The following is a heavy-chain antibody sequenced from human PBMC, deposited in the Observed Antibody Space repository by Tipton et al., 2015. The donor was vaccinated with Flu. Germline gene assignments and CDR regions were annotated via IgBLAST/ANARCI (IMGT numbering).Heavy chain of an antibody. CDR2: IRSDETTE. Sequence: SLRLSCAASGFTFSTYSLNWVRQAPGKGPEWVAHIRSDETTEYADSVKGRFTISRDNSKDMLYLQMNSLRAEDTAVFYCAKSGGFDSWNQGALVIVSS. CDR1: GFTFSTYS. J-gene: IGHJ4*02. CDR3: AKSGGFDS. V-gene: IGHV3-30*02. D-gene: IGHD1-26*01.